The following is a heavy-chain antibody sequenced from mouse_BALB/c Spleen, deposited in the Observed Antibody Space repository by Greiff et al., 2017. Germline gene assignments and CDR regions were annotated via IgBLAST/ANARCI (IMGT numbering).Heavy chain of an antibody. CDR1: GFTFSSYA. CDR3: ARGDYRYDVYYAMDY. Sequence: EVMLVESGGGLVKPGGSLKLSCAASGFTFSSYAMSWVRQTPEKRLEWVASISSGGSTYYPDSVKGRFTISRDNARNILYLQMSSLRSEDTAMYYCARGDYRYDVYYAMDYWGQGTSVTVSS. V-gene: IGHV5-6-5*01. D-gene: IGHD2-14*01. CDR2: ISSGGST. J-gene: IGHJ4*01.